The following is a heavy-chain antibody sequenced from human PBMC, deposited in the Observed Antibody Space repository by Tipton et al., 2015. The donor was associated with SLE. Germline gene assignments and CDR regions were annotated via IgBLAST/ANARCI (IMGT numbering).Heavy chain of an antibody. D-gene: IGHD3-10*01. CDR3: ARGFYGSGIYSTYLDV. J-gene: IGHJ4*02. CDR1: GFTFSSYA. V-gene: IGHV3-23*01. Sequence: SLRLSCEASGFTFSSYAMSWVRQAPGEGLEWVSAISGSGHNTYYADSLKGRFTVSRDNSKNTLYLQMNSLRAEDTAIYYCARGFYGSGIYSTYLDVWGQGTLVTVSS. CDR2: ISGSGHNT.